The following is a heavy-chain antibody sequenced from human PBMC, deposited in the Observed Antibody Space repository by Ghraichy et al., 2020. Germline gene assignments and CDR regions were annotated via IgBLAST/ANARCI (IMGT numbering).Heavy chain of an antibody. CDR2: IYYSGST. Sequence: SETLSLTCTVSGGSISSYYWSWIRQPPGKGLEWIGYIYYSGSTNYNPSLKSRVTISVDTSKNQFSLKLSSVTAADTAGYYCARHECSSTSCYIDYWGQGTLVTVSS. J-gene: IGHJ4*02. D-gene: IGHD2-2*02. V-gene: IGHV4-59*08. CDR1: GGSISSYY. CDR3: ARHECSSTSCYIDY.